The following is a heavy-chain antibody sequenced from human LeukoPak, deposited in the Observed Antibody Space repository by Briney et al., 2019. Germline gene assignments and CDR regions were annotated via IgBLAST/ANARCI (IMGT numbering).Heavy chain of an antibody. Sequence: QPGGSLRLSCAASGFTFSSYAMTWVRQAPGKGPEWVSYIDARSGITYYADSVQGRFTISRDDARESVFLQMDGLRVDDTAVYYCARTYDFGRGPPGDAFDNWGPGTWVIVSS. CDR1: GFTFSSYA. V-gene: IGHV3-48*04. D-gene: IGHD3-3*01. CDR2: IDARSGIT. J-gene: IGHJ3*02. CDR3: ARTYDFGRGPPGDAFDN.